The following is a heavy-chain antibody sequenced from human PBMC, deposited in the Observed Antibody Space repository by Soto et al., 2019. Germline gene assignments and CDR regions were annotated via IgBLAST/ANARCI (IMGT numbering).Heavy chain of an antibody. J-gene: IGHJ4*02. V-gene: IGHV3-15*01. D-gene: IGHD1-7*01. CDR1: GFTFSNAW. CDR3: TTVHYNWNYSFDY. Sequence: GGSLRISCAESGFTFSNAWMSWVRQAPGKGLEWVGRIKSKTDGGTTDYAAPVKGRFTISRDDSKNTLYLQMNSLKTEDTAVYYCTTVHYNWNYSFDYWGQGTLVTVSS. CDR2: IKSKTDGGTT.